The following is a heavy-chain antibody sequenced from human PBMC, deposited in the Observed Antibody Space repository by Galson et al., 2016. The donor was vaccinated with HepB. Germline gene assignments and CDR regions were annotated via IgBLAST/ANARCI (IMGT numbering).Heavy chain of an antibody. D-gene: IGHD2/OR15-2a*01. V-gene: IGHV3-53*04. CDR2: IYSGSTT. CDR3: ARVSTLALYAFDN. Sequence: SLRLSCAASGFTVSSNYITWVRQAPGKGLEWVSVIYSGSTTYYADSVKGRFTISRHNSKNTLYLQMNSLRAEDTAVYYCARVSTLALYAFDNWGQGTMVNVSS. J-gene: IGHJ3*02. CDR1: GFTVSSNY.